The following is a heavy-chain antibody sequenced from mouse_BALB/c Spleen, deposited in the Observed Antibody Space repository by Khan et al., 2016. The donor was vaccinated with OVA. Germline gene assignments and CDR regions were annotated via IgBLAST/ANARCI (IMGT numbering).Heavy chain of an antibody. Sequence: EVKLLESGPSLVKPSQTLSLTCSVTGDSITSGYWNWIRKFPGNKLEYMGYISSSDSTFYNPSLKSRISITRDTSKTQYYLQLNSVTTEETATYYCARWNYRYDGYFDYWGQGTTLTVSS. CDR2: ISSSDST. D-gene: IGHD2-14*01. CDR3: ARWNYRYDGYFDY. CDR1: GDSITSGY. V-gene: IGHV3-8*02. J-gene: IGHJ2*01.